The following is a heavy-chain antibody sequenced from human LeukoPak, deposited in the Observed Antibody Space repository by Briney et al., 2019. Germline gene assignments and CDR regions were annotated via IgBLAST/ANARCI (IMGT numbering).Heavy chain of an antibody. Sequence: GGSLRLSCAASGFTFSSYAMSWVRQAPGKGLEWVSAISGSGGSTYYADSVRGRFTMSRDDAQNSLHLRMNSLRADDTAVYYCTRLLLQSSPPNDYWGQGTLVAVSS. V-gene: IGHV3-23*01. D-gene: IGHD3-3*01. CDR3: TRLLLQSSPPNDY. J-gene: IGHJ4*02. CDR2: ISGSGGST. CDR1: GFTFSSYA.